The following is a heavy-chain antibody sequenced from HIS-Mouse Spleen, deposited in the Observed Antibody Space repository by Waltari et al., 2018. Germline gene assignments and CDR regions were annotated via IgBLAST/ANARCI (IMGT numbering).Heavy chain of an antibody. CDR1: GGTFSSYA. D-gene: IGHD3-16*01. CDR2: NIPNLGIA. J-gene: IGHJ4*02. CDR3: AREGGGALGY. V-gene: IGHV1-69*04. Sequence: QVQLVQSGAEVKKPGSSVKVSCKASGGTFSSYAISWVRQAPGQGLEWMGRNIPNLGIANYAQKFQGRVTITADKSTSTAYMELSSLRSEDTAVYYCAREGGGALGYWGQGTLVTVSS.